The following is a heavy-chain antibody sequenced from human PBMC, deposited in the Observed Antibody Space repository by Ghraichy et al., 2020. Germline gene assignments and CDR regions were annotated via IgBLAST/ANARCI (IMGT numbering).Heavy chain of an antibody. CDR2: ISATGGRT. J-gene: IGHJ4*02. V-gene: IGHV3-23*01. Sequence: LSLTCAASGFTFSTYAMNWVRQAPGKGLEWVSGISATGGRTYYADSVRGRFIVSRNNSNNTLYLQMNSLRAEDTAVYYCAKDRGIAVVPTDHWGQGTLVTVSS. CDR1: GFTFSTYA. D-gene: IGHD2-2*01. CDR3: AKDRGIAVVPTDH.